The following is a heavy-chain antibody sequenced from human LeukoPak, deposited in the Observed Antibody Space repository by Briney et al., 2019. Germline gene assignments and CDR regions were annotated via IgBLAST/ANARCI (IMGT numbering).Heavy chain of an antibody. J-gene: IGHJ6*04. CDR1: GYTFTGYY. CDR2: INPNSGGT. Sequence: ASVKVSCKASGYTFTGYYMHWVRQAPGQGLEWMGWINPNSGGTNYAQKFQGRVTMTRDTSISTAYMELSRLRSHDTAVYYCILTSANYYYYGMDVWGNGTTVTVSS. V-gene: IGHV1-2*02. CDR3: ILTSANYYYYGMDV. D-gene: IGHD2-8*01.